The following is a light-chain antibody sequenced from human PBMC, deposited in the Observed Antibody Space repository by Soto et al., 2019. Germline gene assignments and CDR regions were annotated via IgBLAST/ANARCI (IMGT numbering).Light chain of an antibody. CDR3: QQFNNYPLIT. Sequence: ALQLTQSPSSLSSSLGESVAITCRVSQGISSALAWYHQKPGKAPKLLIYDASSLETGVPSRFRGSGSGTDLTLTISSLQPEDFATYYCQQFNNYPLITCGQGTRLEI. CDR2: DAS. CDR1: QGISSA. J-gene: IGKJ5*01. V-gene: IGKV1D-13*01.